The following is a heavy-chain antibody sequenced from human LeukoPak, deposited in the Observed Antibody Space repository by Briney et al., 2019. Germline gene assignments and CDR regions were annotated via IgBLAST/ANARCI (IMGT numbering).Heavy chain of an antibody. CDR2: ISYDGSNK. CDR3: ARDGGYGSGSYYTPRMDY. J-gene: IGHJ4*02. D-gene: IGHD3-10*01. CDR1: GFTFSSYA. Sequence: GGSLRLSCAASGFTFSSYAMHWVRQAPGKGQEWVAVISYDGSNKYYADSVKGRFTISRDNSKNTLYLQMNSLRAEDTAVYYCARDGGYGSGSYYTPRMDYWGQGTLVTVSS. V-gene: IGHV3-30*01.